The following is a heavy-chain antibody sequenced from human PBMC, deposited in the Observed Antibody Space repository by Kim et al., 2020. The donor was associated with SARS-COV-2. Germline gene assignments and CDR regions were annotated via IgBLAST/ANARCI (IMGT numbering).Heavy chain of an antibody. J-gene: IGHJ6*02. D-gene: IGHD2-15*01. V-gene: IGHV3-30*01. CDR3: ARGLGGNYYYGMDV. Sequence: ADSEKGRLTISRDNSTNTLYLQMNSLRAEDTAVYYCARGLGGNYYYGMDVWGQGTTVTVSS.